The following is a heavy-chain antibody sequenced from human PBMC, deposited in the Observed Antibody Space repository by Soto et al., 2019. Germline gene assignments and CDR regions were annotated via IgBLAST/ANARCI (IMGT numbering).Heavy chain of an antibody. D-gene: IGHD1-26*01. CDR1: GFTFNSYG. V-gene: IGHV3-30*18. CDR2: ISHDGTNK. J-gene: IGHJ4*02. CDR3: AKTPWEKYYSSWFDC. Sequence: QVQLVESGGGVVHPGRSLRLSCAASGFTFNSYGMHWVRQAPGKGLEWVASISHDGTNKYYVDSVKGRFTISRDNSKSTLYLQMNSLRAEDTAVYYCAKTPWEKYYSSWFDCWGQGTLVTVSS.